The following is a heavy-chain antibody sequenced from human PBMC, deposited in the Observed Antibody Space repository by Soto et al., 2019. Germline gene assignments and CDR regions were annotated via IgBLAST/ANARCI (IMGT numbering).Heavy chain of an antibody. D-gene: IGHD3-3*01. CDR2: KYHSGGA. CDR1: DGSISSYDW. CDR3: ATGNVDSMLEY. J-gene: IGHJ4*02. V-gene: IGHV4-4*02. Sequence: LSLTCVVSDGSISSYDWWTWVRQPPGTGLEWIGKKYHSGGADYSPSLKSRVTISADSSKNHFSLRLTGVTAADTAGYYCATGNVDSMLEYWGQGTLVTVSS.